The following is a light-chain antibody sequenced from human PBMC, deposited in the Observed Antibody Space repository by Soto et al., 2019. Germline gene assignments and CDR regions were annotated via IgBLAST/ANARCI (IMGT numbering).Light chain of an antibody. CDR2: DAA. CDR3: QQRKKWRT. Sequence: DIVLTQSPATLSLSPGERATLSCRASQSVSNCLACYQQKPGEATMLLIDDAASRASGLAGRFSGSGFGTDLTLNISSLEPEDFAVYYCQQRKKWRTFGQGTKVDI. CDR1: QSVSNC. V-gene: IGKV3-11*01. J-gene: IGKJ1*01.